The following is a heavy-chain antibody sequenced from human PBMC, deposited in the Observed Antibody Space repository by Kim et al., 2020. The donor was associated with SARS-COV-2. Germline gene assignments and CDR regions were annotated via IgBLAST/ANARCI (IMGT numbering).Heavy chain of an antibody. Sequence: ASVKVSCKASGYTFTGYYMHWVRQAPGQGLEWMGWINPNSGGTNYAQKFQGRVTMTRDTSTSTAYMELSRLRSDDTAVYYCAREDPTLAAAGTSSGGPHADYWGQGTLVTVSS. V-gene: IGHV1-2*02. CDR3: AREDPTLAAAGTSSGGPHADY. D-gene: IGHD6-13*01. CDR2: INPNSGGT. J-gene: IGHJ4*02. CDR1: GYTFTGYY.